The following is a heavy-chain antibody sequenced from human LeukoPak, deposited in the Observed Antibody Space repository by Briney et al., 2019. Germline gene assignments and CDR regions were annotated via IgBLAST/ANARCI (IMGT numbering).Heavy chain of an antibody. D-gene: IGHD2-15*01. V-gene: IGHV3-30*02. J-gene: IGHJ4*02. Sequence: PGGSLRLSCAASGFTFSSYGMHWVRQAPGKGLEWVAFIRYDGSNKYYADSVKGRFTISRDNARNSLYLQMNSLTAEDTAVYYCARDNTYYSGSRYYDRFDYWGQGTLVTVSS. CDR2: IRYDGSNK. CDR3: ARDNTYYSGSRYYDRFDY. CDR1: GFTFSSYG.